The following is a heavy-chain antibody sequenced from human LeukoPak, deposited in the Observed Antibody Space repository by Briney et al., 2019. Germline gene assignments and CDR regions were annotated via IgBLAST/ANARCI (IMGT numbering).Heavy chain of an antibody. CDR2: IKSKTDGETT. D-gene: IGHD5-12*01. V-gene: IGHV3-15*01. CDR1: GFTFSNAW. J-gene: IGHJ4*02. Sequence: GGSLRLSCAASGFTFSNAWMSWVRQAPGKGLEWVGRIKSKTDGETTDYAAPVKGRFTISRDDSKNTLYLQMNSLKTEDTAVYYCTTDSSLVATIPDYWGQGTLVTVSS. CDR3: TTDSSLVATIPDY.